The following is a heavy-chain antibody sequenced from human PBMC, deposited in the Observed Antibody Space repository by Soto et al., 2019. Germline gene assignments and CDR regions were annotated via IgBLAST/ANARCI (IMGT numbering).Heavy chain of an antibody. V-gene: IGHV1-2*04. Sequence: QVQLVQSGAEVKKPGASVKVSCKASGYTFTGYYMHWVRQAPGQGLEWMGWINPNSGGTNYAQKFQGCVTMTRDTSISTAYMELSRLRSDDTAVYYCARSHTYCSGGSCYSANWFDPWGQGTLVTVSS. CDR3: ARSHTYCSGGSCYSANWFDP. CDR2: INPNSGGT. J-gene: IGHJ5*02. D-gene: IGHD2-15*01. CDR1: GYTFTGYY.